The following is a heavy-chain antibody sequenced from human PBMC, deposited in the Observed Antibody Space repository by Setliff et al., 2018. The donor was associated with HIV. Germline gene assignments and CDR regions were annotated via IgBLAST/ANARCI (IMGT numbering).Heavy chain of an antibody. Sequence: PSETLSLTCTVSDGSIRSSDYYWGWIRQPPGKGLEWIGSIFYSGRAFYKSTLKSRVTISVDTSKNQFSLKVNSVTAADTAVFYCARHRVITGSFDSWSQGTLVTVS. V-gene: IGHV4-39*01. J-gene: IGHJ4*02. CDR1: DGSIRSSDYY. CDR2: IFYSGRA. CDR3: ARHRVITGSFDS. D-gene: IGHD1-20*01.